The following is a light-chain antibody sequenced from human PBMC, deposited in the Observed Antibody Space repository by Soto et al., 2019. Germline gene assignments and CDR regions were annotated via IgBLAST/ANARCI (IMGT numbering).Light chain of an antibody. Sequence: QSALTQPPSASGSPGQSVTISCTGTSSDIGAYNYVSWFQQHPGEVPKLIISEVNKRPSGVPNCFSGSKSGNTASLTVSGLQAEDEADYYCTSYGGRDNLIFGGGTKVTVL. CDR3: TSYGGRDNLI. CDR1: SSDIGAYNY. CDR2: EVN. V-gene: IGLV2-8*01. J-gene: IGLJ2*01.